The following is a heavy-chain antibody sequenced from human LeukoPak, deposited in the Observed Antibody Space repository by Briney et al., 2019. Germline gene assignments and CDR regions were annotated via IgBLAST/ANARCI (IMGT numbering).Heavy chain of an antibody. CDR1: GFTFSSYS. V-gene: IGHV3-21*01. J-gene: IGHJ4*02. CDR2: ISSSSSYI. CDR3: ARDSAGDYGLFDY. Sequence: PGGSLRLSCAASGFTFSSYSMNWVRQAPGKGLEWVSSISSSSSYIYYADSVKGRFTISRDNAKNSLYLQMNSLRAEDTAVYYCARDSAGDYGLFDYWGQGTLVTASS. D-gene: IGHD4-17*01.